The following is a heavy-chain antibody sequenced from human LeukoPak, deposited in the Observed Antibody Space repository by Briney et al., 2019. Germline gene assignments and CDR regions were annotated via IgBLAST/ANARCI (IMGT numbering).Heavy chain of an antibody. Sequence: GGSLRLSCAASGFTFGTYAMNWVRQAPGKGLEWVAVISDDGRHNYYADSVKGRFTISRDNSKNSLYLQMNSLRAEDTAVYYCARDTVVVPAAVEGNWFDPWGQGTLVTVSS. J-gene: IGHJ5*02. V-gene: IGHV3-30*04. CDR1: GFTFGTYA. D-gene: IGHD2-2*01. CDR2: ISDDGRHN. CDR3: ARDTVVVPAAVEGNWFDP.